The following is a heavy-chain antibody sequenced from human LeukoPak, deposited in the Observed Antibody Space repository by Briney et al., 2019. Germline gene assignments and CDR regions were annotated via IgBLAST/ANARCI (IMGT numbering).Heavy chain of an antibody. J-gene: IGHJ4*02. CDR3: ARGLRGGSGSYYARDY. CDR2: MNPNSGNT. Sequence: ASVKVSCKASGYTFTSYDINWVRQATGQGLEWMGWMNPNSGNTGYAQKFQGRVTMTRNTSISTAYMELSSPRSEDTAVYYCARGLRGGSGSYYARDYWGQGTLVTVSS. V-gene: IGHV1-8*01. CDR1: GYTFTSYD. D-gene: IGHD3-10*01.